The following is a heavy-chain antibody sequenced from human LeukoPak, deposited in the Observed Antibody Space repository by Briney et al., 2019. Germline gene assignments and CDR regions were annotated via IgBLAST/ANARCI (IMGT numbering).Heavy chain of an antibody. CDR2: ISGSGGGT. CDR3: AKEPSSGSYYGYFDY. D-gene: IGHD1-26*01. V-gene: IGHV3-23*01. Sequence: WIRQPPGKGLEWVSAISGSGGGTYYADSVKGRFTISRDNSKNTLYLQMNSLRAEDTAVYYCAKEPSSGSYYGYFDYWGQGTLVAVSS. J-gene: IGHJ4*02.